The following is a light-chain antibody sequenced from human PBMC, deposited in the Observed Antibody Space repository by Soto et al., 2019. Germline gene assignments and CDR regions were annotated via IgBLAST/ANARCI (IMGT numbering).Light chain of an antibody. CDR2: GAS. V-gene: IGKV3-15*01. CDR1: QSVSSL. Sequence: EVVMTQSPATLSVSPGERATLSCRASQSVSSLLAWYQQKPGPAPRLLIYGASTRAIGIPDRFSARGSGTDFAPPIATLTSGDFAVYYCQQYNSWPLTFGGGTKVEIK. J-gene: IGKJ4*01. CDR3: QQYNSWPLT.